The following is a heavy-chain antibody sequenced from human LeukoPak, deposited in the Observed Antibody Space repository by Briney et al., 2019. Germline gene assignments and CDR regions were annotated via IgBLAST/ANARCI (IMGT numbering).Heavy chain of an antibody. CDR2: MNPTSGDT. CDR1: GYTLTSYD. V-gene: IGHV1-8*01. Sequence: ASVKVSCKASGYTLTSYDISWVRQATGQGLEWMGWMNPTSGDTEYAQKFQGRITKTMSTSISTAYMELTSLRSEDTAVYYCARGHNYYGMDVWGQGTTVTVTS. J-gene: IGHJ6*02. CDR3: ARGHNYYGMDV.